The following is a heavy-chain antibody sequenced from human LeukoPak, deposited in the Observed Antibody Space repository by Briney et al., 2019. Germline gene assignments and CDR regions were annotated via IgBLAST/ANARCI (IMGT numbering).Heavy chain of an antibody. J-gene: IGHJ4*02. D-gene: IGHD2-15*01. Sequence: GGSLRLSCAASGFSFSDDYMSWIRQAPGKGLEWVSYISSSGSTMYYADSVKGRITISRDNAKKALYLQMNSLRAEDTAVYYCARDLVGGPLNYWGQGNLVTVSS. CDR2: ISSSGSTM. CDR1: GFSFSDDY. V-gene: IGHV3-11*04. CDR3: ARDLVGGPLNY.